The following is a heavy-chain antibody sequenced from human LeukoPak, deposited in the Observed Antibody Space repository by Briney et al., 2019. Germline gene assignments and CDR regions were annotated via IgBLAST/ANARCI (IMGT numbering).Heavy chain of an antibody. D-gene: IGHD3-22*01. Sequence: SETLSLTCTVSGGSISSHYWSWIRQPPGKGLEWIGYIYYSGSTNYNPSLKSRVTISVDTSKNQFSLKLSSVTAADTAVYYCARWGDYYDSSGYYSDAFDIWGQGTMVTVSS. V-gene: IGHV4-59*11. CDR1: GGSISSHY. CDR2: IYYSGST. J-gene: IGHJ3*02. CDR3: ARWGDYYDSSGYYSDAFDI.